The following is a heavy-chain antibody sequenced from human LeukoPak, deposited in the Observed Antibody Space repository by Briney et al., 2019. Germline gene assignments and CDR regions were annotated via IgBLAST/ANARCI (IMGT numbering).Heavy chain of an antibody. D-gene: IGHD2-2*01. CDR3: ARDNKDCSSTSCYWAGWFDP. CDR1: GGSISSHY. CDR2: IYYSGST. Sequence: SETLSLTCTVSGGSISSHYWSWIRQPPGKGLEWIGYIYYSGSTNYDPSLKSRVTISVDTSKNQFSLKLSSVTAADTAVYYCARDNKDCSSTSCYWAGWFDPWGQGTLVTVSS. J-gene: IGHJ5*02. V-gene: IGHV4-59*11.